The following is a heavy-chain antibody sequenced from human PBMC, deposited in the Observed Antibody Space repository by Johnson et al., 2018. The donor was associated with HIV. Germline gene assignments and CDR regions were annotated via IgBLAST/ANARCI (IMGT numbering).Heavy chain of an antibody. CDR2: ISYDGSNK. CDR1: GFTFSSYA. Sequence: VQLVESGGGLVQPGGSLRLSCAASGFTFSSYAMHWVRQAPGKGLEWVAVISYDGSNKYYADSVKGRFTISRDNSKNTLYLQMNSLRAEDTAVYYCARARSGGADDAVDIWGQGTMVAVSS. CDR3: ARARSGGADDAVDI. V-gene: IGHV3-30-3*01. D-gene: IGHD3-3*01. J-gene: IGHJ3*02.